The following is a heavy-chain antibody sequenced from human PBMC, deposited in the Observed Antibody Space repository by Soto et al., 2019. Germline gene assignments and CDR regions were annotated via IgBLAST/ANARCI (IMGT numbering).Heavy chain of an antibody. CDR1: GGSISSYY. D-gene: IGHD3-22*01. CDR3: ASLYYYEYYFDY. CDR2: IYYSGST. J-gene: IGHJ4*02. V-gene: IGHV4-59*01. Sequence: PSETLSLTCTVSGGSISSYYWSWIRQPPGKGLEWIGYIYYSGSTNYNPSLKSRVTISVDTSKNQFSLKLSSVTAADTAVHYCASLYYYEYYFDYWGQGTLVTVSS.